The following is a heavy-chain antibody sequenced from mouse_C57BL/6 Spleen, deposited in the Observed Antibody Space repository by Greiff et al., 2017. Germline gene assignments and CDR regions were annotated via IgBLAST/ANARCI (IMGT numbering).Heavy chain of an antibody. V-gene: IGHV1-69*01. J-gene: IGHJ4*01. CDR1: GYTFTSYW. CDR3: AIPGYYAMDY. CDR2: IDPSDSYT. D-gene: IGHD4-1*01. Sequence: QVHVKQPGAELVMPGASVKLSCKASGYTFTSYWMHWVKQRPGQGLEWIGEIDPSDSYTNYNQKFKGKSTLTVDKSSSTAYMQLSSLTSEDSAVYYCAIPGYYAMDYWGQGTSVTVSS.